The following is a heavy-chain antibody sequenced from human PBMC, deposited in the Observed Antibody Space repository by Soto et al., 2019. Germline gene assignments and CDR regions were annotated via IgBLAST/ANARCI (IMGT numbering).Heavy chain of an antibody. D-gene: IGHD2-2*01. J-gene: IGHJ6*02. CDR3: ARSHGSSTSLEIYYYYYYGMDV. V-gene: IGHV1-69*01. CDR1: GGTFSSYA. Sequence: QVQLVQSGAEVKKPGSSVKVSCKASGGTFSSYAISWVRQAPGQGLEWMGGIIPISDTTNYAQKFQGRVTITADESTSTAYRELSSLRSEDTAVYYCARSHGSSTSLEIYYYYYYGMDVGCQGTTVTVSS. CDR2: IIPISDTT.